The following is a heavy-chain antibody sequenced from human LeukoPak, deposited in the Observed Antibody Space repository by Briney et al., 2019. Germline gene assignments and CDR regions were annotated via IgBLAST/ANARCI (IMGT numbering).Heavy chain of an antibody. J-gene: IGHJ4*02. CDR2: ISYDGSNK. D-gene: IGHD3-22*01. CDR3: ARDRTGSSSYLPGAGGAEFDY. Sequence: GGSLRLSCAASGFTFSNYAIHWVRQAPGKGLEWVAVISYDGSNKYYADSVKGRFTISRDNSRNTLHLQMNSLKAEDTAVYYCARDRTGSSSYLPGAGGAEFDYWGQGTLVTVPS. CDR1: GFTFSNYA. V-gene: IGHV3-30-3*01.